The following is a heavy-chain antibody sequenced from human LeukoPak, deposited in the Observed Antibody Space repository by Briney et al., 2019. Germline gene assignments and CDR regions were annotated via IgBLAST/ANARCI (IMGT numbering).Heavy chain of an antibody. CDR1: GGSFSGYY. V-gene: IGHV4-34*01. CDR3: ARGYYGSGSLN. D-gene: IGHD3-10*01. Sequence: PSETLSLTCAVCGGSFSGYYWSWIRQPPGKGLEWIGEINHSGSTNYNPSLKSRVTISVDTSKNQFSLKLSSVTAADTAVYYCARGYYGSGSLNWGQGTLVTVSS. CDR2: INHSGST. J-gene: IGHJ4*02.